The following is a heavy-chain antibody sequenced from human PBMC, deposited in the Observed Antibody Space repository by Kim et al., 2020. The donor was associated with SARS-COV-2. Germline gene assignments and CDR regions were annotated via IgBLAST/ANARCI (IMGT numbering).Heavy chain of an antibody. D-gene: IGHD2-2*01. CDR3: AKDNSPFKAIVVVPAWEPYAFDI. CDR2: ISGSGGST. V-gene: IGHV3-23*01. J-gene: IGHJ3*02. CDR1: GFTFSSYA. Sequence: GGSLRLSCAASGFTFSSYAMSWVRQAPGKGLEWVSAISGSGGSTYYADSVKGRFTISRDNSKNTLYLQMNSLRAEDTAVYYCAKDNSPFKAIVVVPAWEPYAFDIWGQGTMVTVSS.